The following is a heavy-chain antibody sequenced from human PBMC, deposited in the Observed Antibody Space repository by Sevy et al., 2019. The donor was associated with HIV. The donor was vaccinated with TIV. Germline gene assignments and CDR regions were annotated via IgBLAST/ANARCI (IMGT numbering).Heavy chain of an antibody. D-gene: IGHD6-13*01. CDR2: INPNNGGT. Sequence: ASVKVSCKASGYSLTGYDIHWVRQAPGQGLEWMDWINPNNGGTNYAQRFQGRVTMTRDMSISTVSMELTSLRSDDTAVYFCARDFSASGTFVIGNCFDPWGQGTMVTVSS. J-gene: IGHJ5*02. CDR1: GYSLTGYD. V-gene: IGHV1-2*02. CDR3: ARDFSASGTFVIGNCFDP.